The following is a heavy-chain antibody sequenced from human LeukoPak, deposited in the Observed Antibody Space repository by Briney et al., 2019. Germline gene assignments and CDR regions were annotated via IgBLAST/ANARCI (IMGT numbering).Heavy chain of an antibody. Sequence: SETLSLTCTVSGVSISSYYWSWIRQPPGKGLEWIGYIYYSGSTNYNPSLRSRVTISVDTSKNQFSLKLSSVTAADTAVYYCAGHDSSGTYFQRWGQGTLVTVSS. D-gene: IGHD3-22*01. CDR2: IYYSGST. J-gene: IGHJ1*01. CDR1: GVSISSYY. CDR3: AGHDSSGTYFQR. V-gene: IGHV4-59*01.